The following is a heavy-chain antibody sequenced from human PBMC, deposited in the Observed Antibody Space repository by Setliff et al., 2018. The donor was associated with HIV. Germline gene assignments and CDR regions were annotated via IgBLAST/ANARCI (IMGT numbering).Heavy chain of an antibody. CDR2: IYYTGLS. CDR3: ARGLLVWLAEFSGWDTTDPYYFDY. D-gene: IGHD3-10*01. Sequence: SETLSLTCTVSGVSISTSGFYWGWIRQPPGKGLEFIGTIYYTGLSYYTPSLQSRVTISVATSKNQFSLKMSSVTAADTAVYYCARGLLVWLAEFSGWDTTDPYYFDYWGQGTLVTVSS. CDR1: GVSISTSGFY. V-gene: IGHV4-39*01. J-gene: IGHJ4*02.